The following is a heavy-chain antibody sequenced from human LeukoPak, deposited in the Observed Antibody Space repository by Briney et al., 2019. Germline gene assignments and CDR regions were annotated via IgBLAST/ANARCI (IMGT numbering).Heavy chain of an antibody. V-gene: IGHV3-23*01. CDR3: AKGYYYDSSGPSG. J-gene: IGHJ4*02. D-gene: IGHD3-22*01. Sequence: GGSLRLSCAASGFTFSNYGMNWVRQAPGKGLEWVSGIIGSGTITYYADSVKGRFTISRDNSKNTLYLQMNSLRAEDTAVYYCAKGYYYDSSGPSGWGQGTLVTVSS. CDR1: GFTFSNYG. CDR2: IIGSGTIT.